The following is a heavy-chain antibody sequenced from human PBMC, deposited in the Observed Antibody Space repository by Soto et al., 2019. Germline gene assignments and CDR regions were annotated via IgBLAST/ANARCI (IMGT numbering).Heavy chain of an antibody. D-gene: IGHD6-13*01. CDR3: AKEQEDSSTWSELNY. Sequence: AGGSLRLSCAASGFTFSSYAMSWVRQAPGKGLEWVSAISGSGVSTYYADSVKGRFTISRDNSKNTLYLQMNSLRAEDTAVYYCAKEQEDSSTWSELNYWGQGTRVTVSS. CDR2: ISGSGVST. V-gene: IGHV3-23*01. CDR1: GFTFSSYA. J-gene: IGHJ4*02.